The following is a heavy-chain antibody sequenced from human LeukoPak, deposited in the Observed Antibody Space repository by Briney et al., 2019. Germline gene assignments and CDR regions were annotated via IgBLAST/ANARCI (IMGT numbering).Heavy chain of an antibody. V-gene: IGHV4-34*01. CDR2: INHSGST. CDR1: GRSFGSYY. J-gene: IGHJ4*02. CDR3: AGPGAGDLDY. Sequence: SETLSLTCAVYGRSFGSYYWSWIRQPPGKGLEWIGEINHSGSTNYNPSLKGRVTISVDTSKNHFSLKLSSVTAADTAVYYCAGPGAGDLDYWGQGTLVTVSS. D-gene: IGHD3-10*01.